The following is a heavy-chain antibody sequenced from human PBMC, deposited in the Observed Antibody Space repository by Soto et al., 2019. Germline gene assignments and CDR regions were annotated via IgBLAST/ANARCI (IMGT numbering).Heavy chain of an antibody. CDR1: GGSISSGSYS. CDR3: ARLVMVRGVIRGNFDY. CDR2: IYHSGST. D-gene: IGHD3-10*01. J-gene: IGHJ4*02. Sequence: SETLSLTCAVSGGSISSGSYSWSWIRQPPGKGLEWIGYIYHSGSTYYNPSLKSRVTISVDRSKNQFSLKLSSVTAADTAVYYCARLVMVRGVIRGNFDYWGQGTLVSLSS. V-gene: IGHV4-30-2*01.